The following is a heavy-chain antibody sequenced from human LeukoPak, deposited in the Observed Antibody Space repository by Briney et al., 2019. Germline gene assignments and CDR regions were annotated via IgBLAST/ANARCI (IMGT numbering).Heavy chain of an antibody. CDR3: AREVTPFRGVKGGMDV. Sequence: GASVKVSCKASGYTFTGYYMHWVRQAPGQGLEWMGWINPNSGGTNYAQKFQGRVTMTRDTSISTAYMELSSLRSDDTAVYYCAREVTPFRGVKGGMDVWGQGTTVTVSS. CDR2: INPNSGGT. CDR1: GYTFTGYY. V-gene: IGHV1-2*02. J-gene: IGHJ6*02. D-gene: IGHD3-16*01.